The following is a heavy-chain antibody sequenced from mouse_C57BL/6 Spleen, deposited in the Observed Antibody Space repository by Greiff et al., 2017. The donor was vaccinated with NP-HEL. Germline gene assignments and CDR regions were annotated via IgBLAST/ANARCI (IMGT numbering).Heavy chain of an antibody. J-gene: IGHJ3*01. D-gene: IGHD2-12*01. CDR1: GYTFTSYW. Sequence: QVQLQQPGAELVMPGASVKLSCKASGYTFTSYWMHWVKQRPGQGLEWIGEIDPSDSYTNYTENVKGKFTMTVDKANSTAYMQLSSLTSEDTAIYYCARGDAIAYWGQGTLVTVSA. V-gene: IGHV1-69*01. CDR2: IDPSDSYT. CDR3: ARGDAIAY.